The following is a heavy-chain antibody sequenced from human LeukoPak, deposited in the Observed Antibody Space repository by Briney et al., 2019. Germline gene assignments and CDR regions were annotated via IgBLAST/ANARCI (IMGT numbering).Heavy chain of an antibody. J-gene: IGHJ4*02. V-gene: IGHV3-7*01. CDR3: ASAGGLRLGHLPFDY. Sequence: GGSLRLSCAASGFTFSSYWMSWVRQAPGKGLEWVANIKQDGSEKYYVDSVKGRFTIPRDNAKNSLYLQMNSLRAEDTAVYYCASAGGLRLGHLPFDYWGQGTLVTVSS. D-gene: IGHD5-12*01. CDR1: GFTFSSYW. CDR2: IKQDGSEK.